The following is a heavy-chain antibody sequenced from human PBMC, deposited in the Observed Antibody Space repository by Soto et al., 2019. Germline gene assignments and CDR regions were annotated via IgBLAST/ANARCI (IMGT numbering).Heavy chain of an antibody. V-gene: IGHV1-46*01. CDR2: VNPSDCST. J-gene: IGHJ4*02. D-gene: IGHD5-12*01. CDR3: ARDLPLASGGSDY. Sequence: QVHLVQSGAELRKHGASVKVSCKASGYTFTNYYIHWVRQAPGQGLEWVGIVNPSDCSTNFAQKFQGRVTMTRDTSTSTVYMELSSLGSEETAMYYCARDLPLASGGSDYWGEGTLVTVSS. CDR1: GYTFTNYY.